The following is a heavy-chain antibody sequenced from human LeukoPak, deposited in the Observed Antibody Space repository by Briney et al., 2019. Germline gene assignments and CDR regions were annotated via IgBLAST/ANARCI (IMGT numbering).Heavy chain of an antibody. CDR2: IYYSGST. CDR1: GGSISSSSYY. V-gene: IGHV4-39*07. D-gene: IGHD3-22*01. Sequence: SETLSLTCTVSGGSISSSSYYWGWIRQPPGKGLEWIGSIYYSGSTYYNPSLKSRVTISVDTSKNQFSPKLSSVTAADTAVYYCARDTDYYDSSGYSLSWGQGTLVTVSS. CDR3: ARDTDYYDSSGYSLS. J-gene: IGHJ4*02.